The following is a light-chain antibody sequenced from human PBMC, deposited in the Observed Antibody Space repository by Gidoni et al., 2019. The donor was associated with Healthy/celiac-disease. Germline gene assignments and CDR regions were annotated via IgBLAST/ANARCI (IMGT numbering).Light chain of an antibody. Sequence: DIQMTQSPSSLSASVGDRVTITCRASQSISSYLNWYQQKPVKAPKLLIYAASSLQSGVPSRFSGSGSGTDFTLTISSLQPEEFATYYCQQSYSTPSHTFGQGTKLEIK. J-gene: IGKJ2*01. CDR2: AAS. V-gene: IGKV1-39*01. CDR3: QQSYSTPSHT. CDR1: QSISSY.